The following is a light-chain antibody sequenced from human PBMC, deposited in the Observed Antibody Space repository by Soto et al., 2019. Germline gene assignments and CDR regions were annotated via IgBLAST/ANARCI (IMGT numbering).Light chain of an antibody. CDR3: SSYTSSTDYV. CDR2: EVT. CDR1: TSVFGFYNY. Sequence: QSVLTQPASVSGSPGQSITISCTGTTSVFGFYNYVSWYQHHPGKAPKLLIYEVTNRHSGASNRFSGSKSGNTASLTISGLQAEDEADYYCSSYTSSTDYVFGTGTKVTVL. J-gene: IGLJ1*01. V-gene: IGLV2-14*01.